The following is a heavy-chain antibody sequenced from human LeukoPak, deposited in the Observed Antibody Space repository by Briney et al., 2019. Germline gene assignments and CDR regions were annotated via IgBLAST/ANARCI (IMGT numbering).Heavy chain of an antibody. D-gene: IGHD2-21*02. CDR1: GGSISSGSFF. J-gene: IGHJ4*02. Sequence: SETLSLTCTVSGGSISSGSFFWGWIRQPPGKGLEWIGNIYYSGTTYYNPSLKSRVTISVDTSKIQFPLKLNSVTAADTAVYYCARLRVTPVSGALDYWGQGTLVTVSS. V-gene: IGHV4-39*01. CDR3: ARLRVTPVSGALDY. CDR2: IYYSGTT.